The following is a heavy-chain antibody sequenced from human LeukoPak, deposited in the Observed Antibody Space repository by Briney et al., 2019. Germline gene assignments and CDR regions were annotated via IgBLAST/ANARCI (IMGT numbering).Heavy chain of an antibody. CDR2: INSDGSSI. J-gene: IGHJ4*02. Sequence: GGSLRLSCAATGFTFSSYWMHWVRQAPGKGLVWVSRINSDGSSITYADSVKGRFTISRDNAKNTLYLQMNSLRVEDTAVYYCAREGRVSGYDFDCWGQGTLVTVSS. CDR1: GFTFSSYW. D-gene: IGHD5-12*01. CDR3: AREGRVSGYDFDC. V-gene: IGHV3-74*03.